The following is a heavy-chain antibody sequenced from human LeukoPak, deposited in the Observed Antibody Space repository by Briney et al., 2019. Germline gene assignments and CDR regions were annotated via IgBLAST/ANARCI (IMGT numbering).Heavy chain of an antibody. CDR1: GGSVSSGNYY. V-gene: IGHV4-61*01. CDR2: FHYSGST. Sequence: TSETLSLTCTVSGGSVSSGNYYWSWIRQPPGKGLEWIGYFHYSGSTNYNPSLKTRVTVSVDTSKNQFSLESSSVTAADTAVYYCASLLGPWYIDHWGQGTLVTVSS. D-gene: IGHD4/OR15-4a*01. CDR3: ASLLGPWYIDH. J-gene: IGHJ5*02.